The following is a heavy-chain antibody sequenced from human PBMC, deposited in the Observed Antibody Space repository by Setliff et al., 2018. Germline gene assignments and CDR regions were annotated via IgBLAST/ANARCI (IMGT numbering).Heavy chain of an antibody. CDR2: IYYSGSS. D-gene: IGHD4-17*01. CDR3: ARDPLTTNRRRAFDI. CDR1: GGSISSSSYY. J-gene: IGHJ3*02. Sequence: PSETVSLTCTVSGGSISSSSYYWGWIRQHPGKGLEWIGYIYYSGSSYYNPSLKSRVTISVDTSKNQFSLKLSSVTAADTAVYYCARDPLTTNRRRAFDIWGQGTMVTVSS. V-gene: IGHV4-31*02.